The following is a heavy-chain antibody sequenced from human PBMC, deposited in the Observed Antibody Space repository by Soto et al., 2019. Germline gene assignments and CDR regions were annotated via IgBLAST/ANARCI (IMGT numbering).Heavy chain of an antibody. V-gene: IGHV1-69*06. Sequence: QVQLVQSGAEVKKPGSSVKVSCKASGGTFSSYAISWVRQAPGQGLEWMGGFIPIFGTANYAQKFQGRVTITADKYTSKAYMELSSLRSDDTAVYYCARDTAMVRLLYYYSALDVWGQGNTVT. CDR3: ARDTAMVRLLYYYSALDV. J-gene: IGHJ6*02. CDR2: FIPIFGTA. D-gene: IGHD5-18*01. CDR1: GGTFSSYA.